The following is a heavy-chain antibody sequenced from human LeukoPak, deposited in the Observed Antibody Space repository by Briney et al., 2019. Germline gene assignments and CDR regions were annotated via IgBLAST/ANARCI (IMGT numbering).Heavy chain of an antibody. Sequence: PGGSLRLSCAASGFTFSDYQMTWIRQAPGKGLEWVANIKQDGSEKYYVDSVKGRFTISRDNAKNSLYLQMNSLRAEDTAVYYCARDRHDYTHYFDYWGQGTLVTVSS. CDR2: IKQDGSEK. D-gene: IGHD4-11*01. J-gene: IGHJ4*02. CDR1: GFTFSDYQ. CDR3: ARDRHDYTHYFDY. V-gene: IGHV3-7*01.